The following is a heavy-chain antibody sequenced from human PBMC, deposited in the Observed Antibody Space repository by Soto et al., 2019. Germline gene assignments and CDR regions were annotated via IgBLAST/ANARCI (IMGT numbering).Heavy chain of an antibody. J-gene: IGHJ6*02. Sequence: PSETLSLTCAVYGWSFSGYYWSWIRQPPGKGLEWIGEFNHRGSTNYNPSLKSRVTTSVDTSKNQFSLKLSSVTAADTAVYYCARGPKTISIAAAGTKNYYYGMDVCGQGTTVTVSS. CDR2: FNHRGST. CDR1: GWSFSGYY. CDR3: ARGPKTISIAAAGTKNYYYGMDV. D-gene: IGHD6-13*01. V-gene: IGHV4-34*01.